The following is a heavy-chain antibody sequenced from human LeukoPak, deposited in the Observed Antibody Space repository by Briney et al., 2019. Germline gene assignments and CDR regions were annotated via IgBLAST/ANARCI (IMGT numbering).Heavy chain of an antibody. J-gene: IGHJ5*02. CDR3: ARGRSGSYYEYWFDP. D-gene: IGHD1-26*01. V-gene: IGHV1-69*13. Sequence: SLNVSCKASGGTFSSYAISWVRQAPGQGLEWMGGIIPIFGTANYTQKFQGRVTITADESTSTAYMELSSLRSEDTAVYYCARGRSGSYYEYWFDPWGQGTLVTVSS. CDR2: IIPIFGTA. CDR1: GGTFSSYA.